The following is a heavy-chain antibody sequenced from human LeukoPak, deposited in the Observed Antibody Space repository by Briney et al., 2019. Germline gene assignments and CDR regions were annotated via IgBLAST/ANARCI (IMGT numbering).Heavy chain of an antibody. D-gene: IGHD3-10*02. CDR3: AELGITMIGGV. CDR1: GFTFSRCW. CDR2: ISSSGSTI. Sequence: SGGSLRLSCAASGFTFSRCWMNWVRQAPGKGLEWVSYISSSGSTIYYADSVKGRFTISRDNAKNSLYLQMNSLRAEDTAVYYCAELGITMIGGVWGKGTTVTISS. J-gene: IGHJ6*04. V-gene: IGHV3-48*03.